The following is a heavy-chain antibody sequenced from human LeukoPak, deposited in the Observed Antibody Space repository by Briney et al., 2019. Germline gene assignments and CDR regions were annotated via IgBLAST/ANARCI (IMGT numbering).Heavy chain of an antibody. V-gene: IGHV1-69*05. D-gene: IGHD5-18*01. CDR3: ARDSGGERIQLWYFDY. CDR2: IIPIFGTA. J-gene: IGHJ4*02. Sequence: ASVKVSCKASGGTFSSYAISWVRQAPGQGLGWMGRIIPIFGTANYAQKFQGRVTITTDESTSTAYMELSSLRSEDTAVYYCARDSGGERIQLWYFDYWGRGTLVTVSS. CDR1: GGTFSSYA.